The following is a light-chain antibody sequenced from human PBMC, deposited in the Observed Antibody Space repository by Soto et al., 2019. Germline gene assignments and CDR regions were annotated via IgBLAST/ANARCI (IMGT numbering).Light chain of an antibody. CDR3: QQYDNLPWT. CDR1: QDISNY. Sequence: DIQMTQSPSSLSASVGDRVTITCQASQDISNYLNWYQQKPGKAPKLLIYDASNLETGVPSRFSESGSGTDFNFTISSLQPEDIATYYCQQYDNLPWTFGQGTKVEIK. V-gene: IGKV1-33*01. CDR2: DAS. J-gene: IGKJ1*01.